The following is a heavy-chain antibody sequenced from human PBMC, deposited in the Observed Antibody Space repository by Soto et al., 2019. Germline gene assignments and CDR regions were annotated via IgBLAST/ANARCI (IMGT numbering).Heavy chain of an antibody. CDR3: AKIRPPYNTRGGMDV. CDR2: ITGGGGST. J-gene: IGHJ6*01. CDR1: GFIFSTYA. D-gene: IGHD1-20*01. V-gene: IGHV3-23*01. Sequence: EVQLLESGGGLVQPGKSLRLSCAASGFIFSTYAMSWVRQAPGKGLEWVSTITGGGGSTYYADSVKGRVTISRDNSKNTLYLQMNSLRPEDTAIYYCAKIRPPYNTRGGMDVWGQGTTVSVSS.